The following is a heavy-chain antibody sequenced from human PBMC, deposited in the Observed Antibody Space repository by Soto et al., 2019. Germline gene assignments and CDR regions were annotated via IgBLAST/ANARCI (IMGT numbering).Heavy chain of an antibody. J-gene: IGHJ6*02. V-gene: IGHV3-21*06. CDR2: ITTGSSRSI. D-gene: IGHD3-3*01. CDR1: GFPFSSYT. Sequence: PGGSLRLSXSASGFPFSSYTVYWVRQAPGKGLEWVSSITTGSSRSIFYADSVKGRFTISRDNANNKVYLQMNNLRVEDTAVYYCARDDPIFGAIPRMDIWGQGTTVTVSS. CDR3: ARDDPIFGAIPRMDI.